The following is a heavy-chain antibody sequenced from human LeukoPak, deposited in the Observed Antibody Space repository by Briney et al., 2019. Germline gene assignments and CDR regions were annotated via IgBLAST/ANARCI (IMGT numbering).Heavy chain of an antibody. Sequence: SETLSLTCNVSGGSISTYYWIWIRQPPGKGLEWIGYIYYSGSTNSNPSLKSRVTISVDTSKNQFSLRLSSVTAADTAVYYCARAGRGYTYGIDFWGQGTLVPVSS. CDR2: IYYSGST. CDR3: ARAGRGYTYGIDF. D-gene: IGHD5-18*01. J-gene: IGHJ4*02. V-gene: IGHV4-59*01. CDR1: GGSISTYY.